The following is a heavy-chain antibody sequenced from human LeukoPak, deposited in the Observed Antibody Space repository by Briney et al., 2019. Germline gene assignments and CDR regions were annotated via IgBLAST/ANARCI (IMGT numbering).Heavy chain of an antibody. J-gene: IGHJ6*02. D-gene: IGHD2-15*01. V-gene: IGHV3-21*05. CDR1: GFTFSSYA. Sequence: GGSLRLSCAASGFTFSSYAMHWVRQAPGKGLEWVSYISSSSSYTNYADSVKGRFTISRDNAKNSLYLQMNSLRAEDTAVYYCARGDILHGMDVWGQGTTVTVSS. CDR3: ARGDILHGMDV. CDR2: ISSSSSYT.